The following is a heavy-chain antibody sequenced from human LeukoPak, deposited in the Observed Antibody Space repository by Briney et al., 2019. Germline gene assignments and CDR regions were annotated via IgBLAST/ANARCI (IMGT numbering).Heavy chain of an antibody. V-gene: IGHV3-7*01. CDR3: ARDDDWNYEDY. CDR2: IKQDGSEK. D-gene: IGHD1-7*01. Sequence: GGSLRLSCAASGFTFSSYWMSWVRQAPGKGLEWVANIKQDGSEKYYVDSVKGRFTISRDNAKKPLYLQMNSLRVEDTAVYYCARDDDWNYEDYWGQGTLVTVSS. CDR1: GFTFSSYW. J-gene: IGHJ4*02.